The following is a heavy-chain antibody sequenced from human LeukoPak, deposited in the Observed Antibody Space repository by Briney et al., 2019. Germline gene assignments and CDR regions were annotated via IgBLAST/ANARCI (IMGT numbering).Heavy chain of an antibody. CDR3: ARERFGGYHFDC. CDR1: GFTFGDYY. J-gene: IGHJ4*02. V-gene: IGHV3-11*04. D-gene: IGHD5-12*01. CDR2: ITGGGSNI. Sequence: GGSLRLSCAASGFTFGDYYMSWIRQAPGKGLEWVSYITGGGSNIYYADSLKRPFPLSRDNAKNSLYLPMNRLKAQDTALYFCARERFGGYHFDCWGQGTLVTVSS.